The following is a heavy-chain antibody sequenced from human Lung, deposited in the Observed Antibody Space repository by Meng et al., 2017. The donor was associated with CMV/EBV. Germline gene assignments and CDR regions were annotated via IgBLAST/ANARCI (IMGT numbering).Heavy chain of an antibody. V-gene: IGHV7-4-1*02. Sequence: VHLVEAGASVKKPGASVKVSCKASGYTFSTYTINWVRQAHGRGLEWMGWISTNTGTPTYTQGFTGRFVFSLDTSVSTAYLQISSLKAEDTAVYYCARGGNFDPWGQGTLVTVSS. D-gene: IGHD2/OR15-2a*01. CDR1: GYTFSTYT. CDR3: ARGGNFDP. J-gene: IGHJ5*02. CDR2: ISTNTGTP.